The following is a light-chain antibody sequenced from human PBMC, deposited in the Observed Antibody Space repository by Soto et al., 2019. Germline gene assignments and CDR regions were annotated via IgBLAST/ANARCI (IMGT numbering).Light chain of an antibody. CDR3: KEYNNWGRS. J-gene: IGKJ4*01. CDR2: VPS. CDR1: VTVAPN. V-gene: IGKV3D-15*01. Sequence: IDITQSPSTPSKTPGKVVTLSCRASVTVAPNLAWYQQTPGPAPMLLIHVPSTRATCIPAPFSGRGPGTEVSLPIRRLQSGDAAIFYGKEYNNWGRSFGGGTKVDI.